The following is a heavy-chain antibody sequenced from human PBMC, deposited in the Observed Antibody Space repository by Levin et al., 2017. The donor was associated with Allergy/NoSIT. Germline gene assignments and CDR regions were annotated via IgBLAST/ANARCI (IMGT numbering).Heavy chain of an antibody. CDR2: IYPEDSET. CDR1: GYSFSKYW. Sequence: GESLKISCQASGYSFSKYWIGWVRQMPGKGLEWVGIIYPEDSETKYSPSFQGQVTISADRSTNTAYLQWSSLKASDTGIYFCARNQIVEVGWHYYGMEVWGQGTTVTVSS. J-gene: IGHJ6*02. CDR3: ARNQIVEVGWHYYGMEV. D-gene: IGHD1-26*01. V-gene: IGHV5-51*01.